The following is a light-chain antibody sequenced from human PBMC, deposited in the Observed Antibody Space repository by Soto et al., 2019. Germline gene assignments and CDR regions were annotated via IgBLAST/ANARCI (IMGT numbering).Light chain of an antibody. CDR2: DVN. CDR1: STDVGSYNY. CDR3: CSYASSGTLV. V-gene: IGLV2-11*01. J-gene: IGLJ1*01. Sequence: QSALTQPRSVSGSPGQSVTISCTGTSTDVGSYNYVSWYQHHPDKAPKLIIYDVNKRPSGVPDRFSGSKSGNTASLTISGLQAEDEADYYCCSYASSGTLVLGTGTKLTVL.